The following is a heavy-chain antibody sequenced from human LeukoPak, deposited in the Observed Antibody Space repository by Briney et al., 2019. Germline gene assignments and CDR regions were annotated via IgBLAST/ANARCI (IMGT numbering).Heavy chain of an antibody. J-gene: IGHJ4*02. CDR3: ARDRMSGGGYSSYFDF. CDR1: GFTFSDVA. Sequence: GRSLRLSCAVSGFTFSDVAVHWVRHCPGKGLGGVAAISLDGYNSYYADSLKGRFTISRDNSKNTLSLQMSGLRAEDTDVYFCARDRMSGGGYSSYFDFWGQGTMATVSS. CDR2: ISLDGYNS. V-gene: IGHV3-30-3*01. D-gene: IGHD5-18*01.